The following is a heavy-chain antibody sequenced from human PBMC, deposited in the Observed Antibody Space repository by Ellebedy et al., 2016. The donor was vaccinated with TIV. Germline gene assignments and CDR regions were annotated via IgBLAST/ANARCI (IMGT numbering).Heavy chain of an antibody. Sequence: AASVKVSCKASGYTFTSYGISWVRQAPGRGLEWMGWLSPYNGNTKYAQKFQGRVTMTTDTSTSTTYMGLRGLRSDDTALYYWASIGGGVSGTSFGVWGQGTIVTVSS. D-gene: IGHD3-16*01. V-gene: IGHV1-18*04. CDR3: ASIGGGVSGTSFGV. J-gene: IGHJ3*01. CDR2: LSPYNGNT. CDR1: GYTFTSYG.